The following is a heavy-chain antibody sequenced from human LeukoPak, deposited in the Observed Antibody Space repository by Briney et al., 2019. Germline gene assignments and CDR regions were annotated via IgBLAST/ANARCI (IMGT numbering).Heavy chain of an antibody. CDR1: GFTFSSYG. CDR3: ARDLLIMNAFDI. Sequence: GGSLRLSCAASGFTFSSYGMHWVRQAPGKGLEWVAFIRYDGSNKYYADSVKGRFTISRDNSKNTLYLQMNSLRAEDTAVYYCARDLLIMNAFDIWGQGTMVTVSS. J-gene: IGHJ3*02. D-gene: IGHD3-16*01. V-gene: IGHV3-30*02. CDR2: IRYDGSNK.